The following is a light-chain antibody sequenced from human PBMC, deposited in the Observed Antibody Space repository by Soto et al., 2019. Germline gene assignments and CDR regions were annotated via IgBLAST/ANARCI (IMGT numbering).Light chain of an antibody. CDR1: HDVSWN. J-gene: IGKJ4*01. Sequence: DIPMTQSPSSMSASVGDRVTIACQSSHDVSWNLNWFQQKPGEAPKLLIYDASTLERGVPSRFSESGSGTDFTLTISSLQPEEVATYYCQQYSSMLSFGGGTEVDIK. V-gene: IGKV1-33*01. CDR2: DAS. CDR3: QQYSSMLS.